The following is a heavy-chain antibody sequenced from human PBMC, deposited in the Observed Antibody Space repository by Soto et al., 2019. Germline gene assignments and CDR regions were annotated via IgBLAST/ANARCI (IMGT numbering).Heavy chain of an antibody. V-gene: IGHV4-31*01. D-gene: IGHD2-15*01. J-gene: IGHJ4*02. CDR2: IYYTGNT. CDR3: AREQWGYDS. CDR1: GGSISSNGHY. Sequence: QVQLQESGPELVKPSQTLSLTCTVSGGSISSNGHYWTWIRQHPGKGLEWIAYIYYTGNTYYNPSLKSLLSISVDTSKNQFSLNLRSVTAADTAVYYCAREQWGYDSWGQGTLVTVSS.